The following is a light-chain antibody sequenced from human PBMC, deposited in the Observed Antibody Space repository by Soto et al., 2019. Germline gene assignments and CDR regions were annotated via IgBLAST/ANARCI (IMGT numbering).Light chain of an antibody. CDR2: GAS. CDR1: QSVTNN. Sequence: EIVMTQAPGTLSLSPGERATLSCRASQSVTNNYLAWYQQKPGQAPRLLIYGASTRATGIPARFSGSGSGTEFNLTISSLQSEDFGVYYCQQYNNWPRATFGGGTKVDI. J-gene: IGKJ4*01. CDR3: QQYNNWPRAT. V-gene: IGKV3-15*01.